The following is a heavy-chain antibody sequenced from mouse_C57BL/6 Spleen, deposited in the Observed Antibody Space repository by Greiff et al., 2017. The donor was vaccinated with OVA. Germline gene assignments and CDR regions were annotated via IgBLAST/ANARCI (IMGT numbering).Heavy chain of an antibody. V-gene: IGHV1-20*01. CDR2: INPYNGDT. CDR1: GYSFTGYF. D-gene: IGHD2-3*01. J-gene: IGHJ3*01. CDR3: ARGGIYDGYYFAY. Sequence: VQLQQSGPELVKPGDSVKISCKASGYSFTGYFMNWVMQSHGKSLEWIGRINPYNGDTFYNQKFKGKATLTVDKSSSTAHMELRSLTSEDSAVYYCARGGIYDGYYFAYWGQGTLVTVSA.